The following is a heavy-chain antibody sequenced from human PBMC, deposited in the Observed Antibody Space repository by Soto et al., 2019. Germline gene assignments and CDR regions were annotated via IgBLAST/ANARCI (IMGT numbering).Heavy chain of an antibody. Sequence: SETLSLTCTVSGGSISSGGYYWSWIRQHPGKGLEWIGYIYYSGSTYYNPSLKSRVTISVDTSKNQFSLKLSSVTAADTAVYYCARGVTAYYYGSGSYYSRSGENWFYPWGQGTLVTVS. J-gene: IGHJ5*02. D-gene: IGHD3-10*01. CDR1: GGSISSGGYY. CDR2: IYYSGST. CDR3: ARGVTAYYYGSGSYYSRSGENWFYP. V-gene: IGHV4-31*03.